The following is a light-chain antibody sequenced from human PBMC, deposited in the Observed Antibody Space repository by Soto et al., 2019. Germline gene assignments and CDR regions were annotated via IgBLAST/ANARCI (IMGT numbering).Light chain of an antibody. CDR3: QQSFTIPYT. CDR1: QSVRTY. J-gene: IGKJ2*01. CDR2: GAS. V-gene: IGKV1-39*01. Sequence: DIQMTQSPSSLSASVGARVTITCRASQSVRTYLNWYQRKPGKAPQVLIYGASALQSGVPSRFSGSGSGTDFTLTVSSLKPEDFATYYCQQSFTIPYTFGQGTKLDIK.